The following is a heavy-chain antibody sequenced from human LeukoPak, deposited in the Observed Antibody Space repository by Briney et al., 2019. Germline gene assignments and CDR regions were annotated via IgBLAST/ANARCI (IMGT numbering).Heavy chain of an antibody. D-gene: IGHD1-26*01. J-gene: IGHJ2*01. Sequence: PSETLSLTCTVSGGSISSGSYYWSWIRQPAGKGLEWIGRIYTSGSTNYNPSLKSRVTISVDTSKNQFSLKLSSVTAADTAVYYCARGREARFARLWYFDLWGRGTLVTVSS. V-gene: IGHV4-61*02. CDR2: IYTSGST. CDR3: ARGREARFARLWYFDL. CDR1: GGSISSGSYY.